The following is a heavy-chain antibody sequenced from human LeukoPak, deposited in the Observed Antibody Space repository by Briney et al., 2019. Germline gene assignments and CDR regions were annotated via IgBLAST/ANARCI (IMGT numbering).Heavy chain of an antibody. CDR3: ARQTFDY. Sequence: GGSLRLSCAASGFTFNSYGMHWVRPAPGKGLEWVAVIWYDGSNKYYADSVKGRFTISRDNSKNTLYLQMNSLRAEDTAVYYCARQTFDYCGQGTLVTVSS. CDR2: IWYDGSNK. V-gene: IGHV3-33*01. CDR1: GFTFNSYG. J-gene: IGHJ4*02.